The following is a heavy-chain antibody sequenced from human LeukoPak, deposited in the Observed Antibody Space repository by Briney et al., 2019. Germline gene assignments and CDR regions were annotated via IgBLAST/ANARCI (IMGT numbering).Heavy chain of an antibody. Sequence: GGSLRPSCPVAGFRPSCYTMNWVRQAPGKGLEWVSYISSSGTTIYYGDSMKGRFTVSRDNAKNSLSLQMNSLRAEDTAVYYCSRSRSGDQFDYWGEATLVTVSS. CDR1: GFRPSCYT. D-gene: IGHD1-26*01. V-gene: IGHV3-48*01. CDR3: SRSRSGDQFDY. J-gene: IGHJ4*02. CDR2: ISSSGTTI.